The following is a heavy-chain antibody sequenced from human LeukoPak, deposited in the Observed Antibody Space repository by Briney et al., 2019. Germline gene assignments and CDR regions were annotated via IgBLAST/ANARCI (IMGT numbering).Heavy chain of an antibody. V-gene: IGHV4-59*01. CDR3: ARGGYYDYFQR. D-gene: IGHD3-22*01. J-gene: IGHJ1*01. CDR2: IYYSGST. CDR1: GGSISSYY. Sequence: SETLSLTCTVSGGSISSYYWSWIRQPPGKGLEWIGYIYYSGSTNYNPSLKSRVTISVDTSKNQFSLKLSSVTAADTAVYYCARGGYYDYFQRWGQGTLVTVSS.